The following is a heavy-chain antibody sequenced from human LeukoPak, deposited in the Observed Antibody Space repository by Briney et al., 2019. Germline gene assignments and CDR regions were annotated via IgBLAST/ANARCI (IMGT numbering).Heavy chain of an antibody. Sequence: GGSLRLSCAASGFTFSNYGMHWVRQAPGKGLDWVALISHDGTNKYYADSVKGRFTISRDNSKNTLFLQMNSLRPEDTAVYYCAKAMSMKGAFDIWGQGTMVTVSS. CDR1: GFTFSNYG. CDR2: ISHDGTNK. J-gene: IGHJ3*02. V-gene: IGHV3-30*18. CDR3: AKAMSMKGAFDI.